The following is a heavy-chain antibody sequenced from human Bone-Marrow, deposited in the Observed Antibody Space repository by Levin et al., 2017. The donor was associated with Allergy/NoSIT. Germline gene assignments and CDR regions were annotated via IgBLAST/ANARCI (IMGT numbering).Heavy chain of an antibody. V-gene: IGHV4-34*01. D-gene: IGHD6-13*01. Sequence: PSETLSLTCAVYGGSFSGYYWSWIRQPPGKGLEWIGEINHSGSTNYNPSLKSRVTISVDTSKNQFSLKLSSVTAADTAVYYCARVTRPRLIAAAGRCYFDYWGQGTLVTVSS. CDR1: GGSFSGYY. CDR3: ARVTRPRLIAAAGRCYFDY. J-gene: IGHJ4*02. CDR2: INHSGST.